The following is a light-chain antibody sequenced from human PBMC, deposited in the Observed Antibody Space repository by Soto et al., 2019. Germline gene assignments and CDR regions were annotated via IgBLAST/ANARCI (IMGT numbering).Light chain of an antibody. J-gene: IGKJ1*01. CDR2: HAS. Sequence: DIQMTQSPSPLSASVGDIVTITCRASQSISSWLAWYQQKPGKAPKLLIYHASSLESGGPSRFSGSGSGTEFTLTTSSLQTDDFATYYCQQYNSYPWTFGQGTKVEIK. CDR1: QSISSW. V-gene: IGKV1-5*01. CDR3: QQYNSYPWT.